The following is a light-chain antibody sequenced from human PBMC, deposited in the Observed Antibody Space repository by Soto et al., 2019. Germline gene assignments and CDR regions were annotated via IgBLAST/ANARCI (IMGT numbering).Light chain of an antibody. CDR2: DAS. J-gene: IGKJ4*01. CDR3: QQYNNWHPVT. CDR1: QSVSRY. V-gene: IGKV3-15*01. Sequence: EIVMTQSPATLSVSPGERATLSCRASQSVSRYLAWYQQKPGQAPRLLIYDASTRATGIPARFSGSGSGTEFTITIGRLQSEDFAVYYCQQYNNWHPVTFGGGTKVHIK.